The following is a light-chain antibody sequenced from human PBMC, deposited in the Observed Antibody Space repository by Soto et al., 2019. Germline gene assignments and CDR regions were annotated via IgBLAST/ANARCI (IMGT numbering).Light chain of an antibody. CDR1: ISNIGAHYD. V-gene: IGLV1-40*01. CDR2: GNS. Sequence: QSVLTQPPSVSGAPGQRVTISCTGSISNIGAHYDVHWYQQLPGTAPKLLIYGNSNRPSGVPDRFSGSKSGTSASLAITGLQAEDEADYYSQSYDNSLSVYVYGTGTRSPS. J-gene: IGLJ1*01. CDR3: QSYDNSLSVYV.